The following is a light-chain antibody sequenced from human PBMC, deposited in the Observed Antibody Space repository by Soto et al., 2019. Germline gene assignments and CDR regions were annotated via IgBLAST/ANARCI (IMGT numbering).Light chain of an antibody. CDR3: QQRSNWPRT. Sequence: EIFVTQSPATLSLSRWEIATLSWRASQSVSSYLAWYQQKPGQAPRLLIYGASNRATGIPARFSGSGSGTDFTLTISSLEPEDFAVYYCQQRSNWPRTFGQGTKVDNQ. V-gene: IGKV3-11*01. J-gene: IGKJ1*01. CDR1: QSVSSY. CDR2: GAS.